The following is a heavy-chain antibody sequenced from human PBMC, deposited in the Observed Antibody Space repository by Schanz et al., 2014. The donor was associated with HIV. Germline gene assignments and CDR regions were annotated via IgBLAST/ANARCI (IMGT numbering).Heavy chain of an antibody. CDR1: GFTFDDYA. Sequence: DVQLVESGGGLVQPGRSLRLSCVASGFTFDDYAMHWVRQIPGKGLEWVSGISWNSGGRGYADSVKGRFTISRDNAKNSLYLQMNSLRGEDTALYYCAKAKDDRTIGSNWFDTWGQGTLVTVSS. CDR3: AKAKDDRTIGSNWFDT. J-gene: IGHJ5*02. CDR2: ISWNSGGR. D-gene: IGHD3-22*01. V-gene: IGHV3-9*01.